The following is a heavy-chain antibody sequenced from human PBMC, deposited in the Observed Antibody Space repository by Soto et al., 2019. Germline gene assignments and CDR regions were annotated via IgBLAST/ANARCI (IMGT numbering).Heavy chain of an antibody. V-gene: IGHV3-48*01. CDR3: ARDRGSRAP. Sequence: GGSLRLSCAASGFTFSSYSMNWVRQAPGKGLEWVSYISSSSSTIYYADSVKGRFTISRDNAKNSLYLQMNSLRAEDTAVYYCARDRGSRAPCGQGTLVTGSS. CDR2: ISSSSSTI. J-gene: IGHJ5*02. D-gene: IGHD3-10*01. CDR1: GFTFSSYS.